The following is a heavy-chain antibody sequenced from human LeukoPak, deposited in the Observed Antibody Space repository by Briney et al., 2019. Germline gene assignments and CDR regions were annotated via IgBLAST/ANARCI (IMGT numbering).Heavy chain of an antibody. Sequence: GASVKVSCKASGGTFSNYAIGWVRQAPGQGLEWMGWMNPNSGNTGYAQKFQGRVTMTRNTSISTAYMELSSLRSEDTAVYYCARDSSGWYHWFDPWGQGTLVTVSS. J-gene: IGHJ5*02. CDR1: GGTFSNYA. D-gene: IGHD6-19*01. V-gene: IGHV1-8*02. CDR3: ARDSSGWYHWFDP. CDR2: MNPNSGNT.